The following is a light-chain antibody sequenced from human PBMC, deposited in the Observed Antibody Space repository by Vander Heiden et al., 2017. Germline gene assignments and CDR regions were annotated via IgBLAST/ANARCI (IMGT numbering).Light chain of an antibody. CDR1: TSAVGGYNY. CDR3: CSYAGSYSWV. Sequence: QSALTQPRSVSGSPGQSVTISCHGTTSAVGGYNYVSWYQQHPGKAPKLMIYDVSTRPSGVPDRFSGSKSGNTASLTISGLQAEDEADYYCCSYAGSYSWVFGGGTKLTVL. CDR2: DVS. J-gene: IGLJ3*02. V-gene: IGLV2-11*01.